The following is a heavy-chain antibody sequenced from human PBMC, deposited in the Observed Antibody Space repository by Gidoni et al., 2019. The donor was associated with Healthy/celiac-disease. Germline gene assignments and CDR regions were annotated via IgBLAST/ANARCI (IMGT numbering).Heavy chain of an antibody. CDR3: AKGQSLMIVVVPLDY. CDR2: ISGSGGTT. CDR1: GFTFSSYT. V-gene: IGHV3-23*01. D-gene: IGHD3-22*01. J-gene: IGHJ4*02. Sequence: EVQLLESGGGLVQPGGSLRLSCAASGFTFSSYTMSWVRQDPGKGLGGVSGISGSGGTTYSADSVKGRFTISRDNAKNTLYLQMNSLRAEDTAVYYCAKGQSLMIVVVPLDYWGQGTLVTVSS.